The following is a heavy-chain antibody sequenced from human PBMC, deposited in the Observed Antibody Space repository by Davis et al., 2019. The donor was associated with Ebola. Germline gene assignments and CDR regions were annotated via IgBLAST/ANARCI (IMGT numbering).Heavy chain of an antibody. J-gene: IGHJ5*02. CDR2: IYHNGNT. D-gene: IGHD6-19*01. CDR3: ARLSSDVNWFDP. CDR1: GGSIYPYY. V-gene: IGHV4-59*08. Sequence: SETLSLTCSVSGGSIYPYYWTWIRQPPGKGLEWIAFIYHNGNTNYNPSLKSRATISLDTSQNRFSLRLKSVTAADTAMYYCARLSSDVNWFDPWGQGTLVTVSS.